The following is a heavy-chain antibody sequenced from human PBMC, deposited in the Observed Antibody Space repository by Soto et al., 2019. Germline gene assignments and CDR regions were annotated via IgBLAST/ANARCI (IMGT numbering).Heavy chain of an antibody. V-gene: IGHV4-59*08. D-gene: IGHD3-10*01. CDR2: IYYSGST. Sequence: QVQLQESGPGLVKPSETLSLTCSVSAGSISSSYWTWIRQSPGKRLEWIGYIYYSGSTSYNPSRKSRVIISGDTSKSQFSLTMTSVTASDTAVYYCARGEYYYDSGSYYYDMDVWGQGTTVTVS. CDR3: ARGEYYYDSGSYYYDMDV. J-gene: IGHJ6*02. CDR1: AGSISSSY.